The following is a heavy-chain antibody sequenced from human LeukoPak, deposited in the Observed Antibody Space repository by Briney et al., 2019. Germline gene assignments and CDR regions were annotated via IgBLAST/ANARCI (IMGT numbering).Heavy chain of an antibody. Sequence: GASVKVSCKASGYTFTTYDINWVRQATGQGLEWMGWMNPNSGNTGYAQKFQGRVTITRSTSISTAYMELSSLRSEDTAVYYCARRSGSGRNPFHIWGQGTMVTVSS. J-gene: IGHJ3*02. V-gene: IGHV1-8*03. CDR2: MNPNSGNT. CDR3: ARRSGSGRNPFHI. D-gene: IGHD3-10*01. CDR1: GYTFTTYD.